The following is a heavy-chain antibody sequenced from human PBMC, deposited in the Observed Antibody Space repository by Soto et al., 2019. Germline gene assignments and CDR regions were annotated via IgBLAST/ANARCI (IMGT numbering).Heavy chain of an antibody. D-gene: IGHD4-17*01. Sequence: SVKVSCKASGGTFSSYTISWVRQAPGQGLEWMGRIIPILGIANYAQKFQGRVTITADKSTSTAYMELSSLRSEDTAVYYCASSNLHDYGDYASDYWGQGTLVTVSS. V-gene: IGHV1-69*02. CDR3: ASSNLHDYGDYASDY. J-gene: IGHJ4*02. CDR1: GGTFSSYT. CDR2: IIPILGIA.